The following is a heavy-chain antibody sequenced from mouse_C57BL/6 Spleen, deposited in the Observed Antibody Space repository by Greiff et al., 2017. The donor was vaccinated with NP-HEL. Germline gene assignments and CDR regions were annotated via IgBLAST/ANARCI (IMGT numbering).Heavy chain of an antibody. CDR1: GYAFSSSW. CDR3: ARCDYGSSHYYAKDY. V-gene: IGHV1-82*01. J-gene: IGHJ4*01. CDR2: IYPGDGDT. Sequence: VQLQESGPELVKPGASVKISCKASGYAFSSSWMNWVKQRPGKGLEWVGRIYPGDGDTNYNGKFKGKATLTADKSSSTAYMQLSSLTAEDSAVYVCARCDYGSSHYYAKDYWGQGTSVTVSS. D-gene: IGHD1-1*01.